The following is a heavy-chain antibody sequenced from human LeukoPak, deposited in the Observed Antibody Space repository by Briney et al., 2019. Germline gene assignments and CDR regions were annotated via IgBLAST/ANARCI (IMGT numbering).Heavy chain of an antibody. CDR2: IYSGGST. V-gene: IGHV3-53*01. CDR3: AKGQHSSGYSPTDY. D-gene: IGHD3-22*01. CDR1: GFTVSSNY. Sequence: GGSLRLSCAASGFTVSSNYMSWVRQAPGKGLEWVSVIYSGGSTYYADSVKGRFTISRDNSKSTLYLQMNSLRAEDTALYYCAKGQHSSGYSPTDYWGQGTLVTVSS. J-gene: IGHJ4*02.